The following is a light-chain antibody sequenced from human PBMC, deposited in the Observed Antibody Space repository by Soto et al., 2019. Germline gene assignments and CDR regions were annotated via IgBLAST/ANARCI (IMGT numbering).Light chain of an antibody. CDR2: KAS. CDR3: QHYNSYSEA. CDR1: QTISSW. Sequence: DIQMPQSPSTLFGSEGDRVTITCRASQTISSWLAWYQQKPGKAPKLLIYKASTLKSGVPSRFSGSGSGTEFTLTISSLQPDDFATYYCQHYNSYSEAFGQGTKVELK. V-gene: IGKV1-5*03. J-gene: IGKJ1*01.